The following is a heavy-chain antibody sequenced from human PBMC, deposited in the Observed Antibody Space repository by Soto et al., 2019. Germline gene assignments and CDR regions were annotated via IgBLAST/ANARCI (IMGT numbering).Heavy chain of an antibody. CDR1: GFTLSDYP. CDR2: IRTAAYGATP. J-gene: IGHJ3*02. CDR3: ARAVRLSGDAFDI. V-gene: IGHV3-49*03. Sequence: GGSLRLSCIASGFTLSDYPMSWFRQAPGKGLEWVTYIRTAAYGATPEYAASVRDRFTISRDDSENVASLQMNSLKTEDTAVYYCARAVRLSGDAFDIWGQGTMVTVSS.